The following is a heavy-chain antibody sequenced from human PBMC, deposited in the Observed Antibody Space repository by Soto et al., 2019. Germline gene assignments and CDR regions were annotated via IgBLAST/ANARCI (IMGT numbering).Heavy chain of an antibody. CDR3: ARSPSVYCSGGSCHRSFDY. V-gene: IGHV4-31*01. J-gene: IGHJ4*02. CDR1: GGSISSGGYY. Sequence: QVQLQESGPGLVKPSQTLSLTCTVSGGSISSGGYYWSWIRQHPGKGLEWIGYIYYSGSTYYNPSLKSQVTISVDTSKNQFSLKLSSVTAADTAVYYCARSPSVYCSGGSCHRSFDYWGQGTLVTVSS. CDR2: IYYSGST. D-gene: IGHD2-15*01.